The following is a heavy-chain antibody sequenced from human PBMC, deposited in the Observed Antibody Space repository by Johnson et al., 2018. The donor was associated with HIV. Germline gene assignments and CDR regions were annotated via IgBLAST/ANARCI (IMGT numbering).Heavy chain of an antibody. V-gene: IGHV3-53*01. D-gene: IGHD1-26*01. CDR2: SWNSISI. CDR3: AKTGVGATDAAFDI. Sequence: VQLVESGGGLIQPGGSLRLSCAASGFTVSTNYMSWVRQAPGKGLEWVSGLSWNSISIRYAASVKGRFTISRDNAKNSLYLQMNSLRVEDTATYYCAKTGVGATDAAFDIWGQGTMVTVSS. J-gene: IGHJ3*02. CDR1: GFTVSTNY.